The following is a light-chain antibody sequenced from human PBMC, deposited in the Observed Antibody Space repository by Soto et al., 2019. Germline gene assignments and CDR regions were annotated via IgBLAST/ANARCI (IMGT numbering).Light chain of an antibody. CDR1: SSDVGGYNY. Sequence: QSALTQPASVSGSPGQSITISCTGTSSDVGGYNYVSWYQQLPGKAPKLMIYDVSNRPLGVSNRFSGSKSGNTASLSISGLQAEDEADYYCNSYTSSSTLVVFGGGTKVTVL. V-gene: IGLV2-14*01. CDR2: DVS. CDR3: NSYTSSSTLVV. J-gene: IGLJ2*01.